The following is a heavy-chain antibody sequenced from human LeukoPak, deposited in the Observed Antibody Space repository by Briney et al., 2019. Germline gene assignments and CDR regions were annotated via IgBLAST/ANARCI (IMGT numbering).Heavy chain of an antibody. CDR3: AKAIAAAGRVFDY. J-gene: IGHJ4*02. V-gene: IGHV3-30-3*01. CDR1: GFTFSNYA. CDR2: ISDDGSRQ. Sequence: GGSLRLSCAATGFTFSNYAIHWGRQAPGKGLKWVAFISDDGSRQHYADSVKGRFTISRDNSKNTLFLQMNSLRAEDTAVYYCAKAIAAAGRVFDYWGQGTLVTVSS. D-gene: IGHD6-13*01.